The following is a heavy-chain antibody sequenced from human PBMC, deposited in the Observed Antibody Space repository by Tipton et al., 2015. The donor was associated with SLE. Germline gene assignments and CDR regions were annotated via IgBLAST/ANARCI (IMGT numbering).Heavy chain of an antibody. V-gene: IGHV4-34*01. D-gene: IGHD2-2*01. CDR2: INHSGSA. CDR3: VRRMPSTLGFDF. Sequence: TLSLTCAVYTGSFSGYYWTWIRQPPGKGLEWIGEINHSGSANYNPSLKSRVTISVDRSKNQFSLKLSSVTAADTAVYYCVRRMPSTLGFDFWGQGTLVTVSS. CDR1: TGSFSGYY. J-gene: IGHJ4*02.